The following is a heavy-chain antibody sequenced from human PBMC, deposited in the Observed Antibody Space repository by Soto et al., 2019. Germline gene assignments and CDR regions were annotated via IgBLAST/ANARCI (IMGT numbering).Heavy chain of an antibody. CDR3: ARAGTYYDILTGYRTAYYYYYMDV. J-gene: IGHJ6*03. CDR2: IIPIFGTA. V-gene: IGHV1-69*13. CDR1: GGTFSSYA. D-gene: IGHD3-9*01. Sequence: SVKVSCQASGGTFSSYAISGVRQAPGQGLEWMGGIIPIFGTANYAQKFQGRVTITADESTSTAYMELSSLRSEDTAVYYCARAGTYYDILTGYRTAYYYYYMDVWGKGTTVTVSS.